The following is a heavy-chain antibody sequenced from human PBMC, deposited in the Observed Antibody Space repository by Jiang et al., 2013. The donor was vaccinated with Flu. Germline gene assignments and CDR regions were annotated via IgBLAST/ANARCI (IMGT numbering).Heavy chain of an antibody. CDR2: ITAGNGDT. J-gene: IGHJ6*02. D-gene: IGHD3-3*01. V-gene: IGHV1-3*01. CDR1: GYPFSPYA. Sequence: SGAEVKKPGASVKVSCKASGYPFSPYAIHWVRQAPGQRLEWMGWITAGNGDTKYSQKFQGRVTLTRDTSATTAFMELSSLTSEDTAVYYCARVFSPASWSGGGQHYNYYYALDVWGQGTTVTVS. CDR3: ARVFSPASWSGGGQHYNYYYALDV.